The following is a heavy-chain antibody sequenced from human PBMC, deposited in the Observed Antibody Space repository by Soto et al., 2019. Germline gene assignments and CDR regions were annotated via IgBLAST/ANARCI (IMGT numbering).Heavy chain of an antibody. J-gene: IGHJ4*02. CDR3: ARGYYYGSGSYYHFDY. CDR2: IYYSGST. Sequence: SETLSLTCTVSGDSISSYYWSWIRQPPGKGLEWIGYIYYSGSTNYNPSLKSRVTISVDTPKNQFSLKLTSVTAADTAVYYCARGYYYGSGSYYHFDYWGQGTLVTVSS. V-gene: IGHV4-59*01. D-gene: IGHD3-10*01. CDR1: GDSISSYY.